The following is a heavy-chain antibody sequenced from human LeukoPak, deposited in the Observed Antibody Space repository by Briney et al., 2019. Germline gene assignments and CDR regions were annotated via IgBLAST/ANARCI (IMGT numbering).Heavy chain of an antibody. CDR1: GFTFSSYS. CDR3: ARANLVNYYDSSGYRY. CDR2: ISSSSSYI. D-gene: IGHD3-22*01. V-gene: IGHV3-21*04. J-gene: IGHJ4*02. Sequence: GGSLRLSCAASGFTFSSYSMNWVRQAPGKGLEWVSSISSSSSYIYYADSVKGRFTISRDNAKNSLYLQMNSLRAEDTALYYCARANLVNYYDSSGYRYWGQGTLVTVSS.